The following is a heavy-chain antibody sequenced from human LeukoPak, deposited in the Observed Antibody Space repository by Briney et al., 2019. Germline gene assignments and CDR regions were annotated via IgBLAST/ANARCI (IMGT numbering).Heavy chain of an antibody. CDR2: IIPILGIA. D-gene: IGHD6-6*01. CDR3: ARDVAYSSSSWFDP. Sequence: SVKVSCKASGGTFSSYAISWVRQAPGQGLEWMGRIIPILGIANYAQKFQGRVTITADKSTSTAYMELSSLRSEDTAVYYCARDVAYSSSSWFDPWGQGTLVTVSS. V-gene: IGHV1-69*04. J-gene: IGHJ5*02. CDR1: GGTFSSYA.